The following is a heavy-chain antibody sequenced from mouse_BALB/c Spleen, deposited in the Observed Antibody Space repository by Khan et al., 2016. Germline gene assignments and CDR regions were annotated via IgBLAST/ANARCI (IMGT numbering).Heavy chain of an antibody. CDR1: GFSLTSYG. V-gene: IGHV2-2*02. CDR2: IWSDGST. CDR3: AITALATYYAIYY. D-gene: IGHD3-1*01. Sequence: QVRLQQSGPGLVQPSQSLSITCTVSGFSLTSYGVHWVRQPPGKGMEWLGVIWSDGSTDYNAAFISRLSISKDNSKSQVFFKINSLPANDTAIYYCAITALATYYAIYYCDQATSVTVSS. J-gene: IGHJ4*01.